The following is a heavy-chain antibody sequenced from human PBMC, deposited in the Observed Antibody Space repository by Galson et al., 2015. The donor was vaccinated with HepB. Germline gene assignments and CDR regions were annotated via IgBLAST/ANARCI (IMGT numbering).Heavy chain of an antibody. CDR1: GFTFSSYG. D-gene: IGHD6-13*01. CDR3: ARDPRSSWTFYYYYYGMDV. J-gene: IGHJ6*02. V-gene: IGHV3-33*01. CDR2: IWYDGSNK. Sequence: SLRLSCAASGFTFSSYGMHWVRQAPGKGLEWVAVIWYDGSNKYYADSVKGRFTISRDNSKNTLYLQMNSLRAEDTAVYYCARDPRSSWTFYYYYYGMDVWGQGTTVTVSS.